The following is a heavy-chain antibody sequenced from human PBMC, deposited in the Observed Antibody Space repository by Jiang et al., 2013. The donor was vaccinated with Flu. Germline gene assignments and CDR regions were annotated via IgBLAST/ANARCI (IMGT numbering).Heavy chain of an antibody. CDR3: ARATYYGILTGSYINDY. D-gene: IGHD3-9*01. V-gene: IGHV1-18*01. Sequence: GAEVKKPGASVRVSCKASGYTFSSYGFSWVRQAPGQGLEWMGWISAYNDNTNYAQKLQGRVTMTTDTSTSTAYMELRSLRSDDTAVYYCARATYYGILTGSYINDYWGQGTLVTVSS. CDR2: ISAYNDNT. J-gene: IGHJ4*02. CDR1: GYTFSSYG.